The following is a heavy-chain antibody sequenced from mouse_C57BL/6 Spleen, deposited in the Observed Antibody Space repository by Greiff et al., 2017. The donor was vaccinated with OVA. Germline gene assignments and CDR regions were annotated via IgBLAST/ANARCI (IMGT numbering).Heavy chain of an antibody. CDR1: GYTFTDYN. CDR2: INPNNGGT. V-gene: IGHV1-22*01. CDR3: ANYYGSSPFDY. Sequence: EVQLQQSGPELVKPGASVKMSCKASGYTFTDYNMHWVKQSHGKSLEWIGYINPNNGGTSYNQKFKGKATLTVNKSSSTAYMELRSLTSEDSAVYYCANYYGSSPFDYWGQGTTLTVSS. D-gene: IGHD1-1*01. J-gene: IGHJ2*01.